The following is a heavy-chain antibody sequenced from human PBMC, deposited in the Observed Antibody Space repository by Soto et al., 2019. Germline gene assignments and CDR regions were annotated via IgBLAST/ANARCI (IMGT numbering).Heavy chain of an antibody. V-gene: IGHV4-59*01. Sequence: QVPLQESGPGLVKPSETLSLTCTVSGGSISSYYWSWIRQPPGKGLEWIGYIYYSGSTNYNPSLKSRVTISLDTSKNQFSLKLSSVTAADTAVYYCARTRGSSSWDLDYWGQGTLVTVSS. CDR1: GGSISSYY. CDR2: IYYSGST. CDR3: ARTRGSSSWDLDY. J-gene: IGHJ4*02. D-gene: IGHD6-13*01.